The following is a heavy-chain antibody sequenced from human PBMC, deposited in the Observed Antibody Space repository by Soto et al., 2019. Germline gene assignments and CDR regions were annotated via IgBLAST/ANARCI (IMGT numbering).Heavy chain of an antibody. CDR1: GFSLRTSGVG. CDR3: AHLTTGGFYFDY. D-gene: IGHD4-17*01. V-gene: IGHV2-5*02. CDR2: IYWDDGK. Sequence: QITLKESGPTLVNPTQTLTLTCTFSGFSLRTSGVGVGWIRQPPGKALEWLALIYWDDGKRYSPSLKSRLTITKDTSKNQVVLRMTNMDPVDTATYYCAHLTTGGFYFDYWGQGTLVTVSS. J-gene: IGHJ4*02.